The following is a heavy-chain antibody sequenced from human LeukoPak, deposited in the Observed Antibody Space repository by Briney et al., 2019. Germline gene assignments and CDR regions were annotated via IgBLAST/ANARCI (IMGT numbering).Heavy chain of an antibody. CDR1: GFTFDDYA. CDR3: AKDRGSSWLEGATDY. CDR2: LSWNSGSI. Sequence: GRSLRLSCAASGFTFDDYAMHWGREAPGKGLEWVSGLSWNSGSIGYADSVKGRFTISRDNAKNSLYLQMSSLRADDTAFYFCAKDRGSSWLEGATDYWGQGTLVTVSS. D-gene: IGHD6-13*01. V-gene: IGHV3-9*01. J-gene: IGHJ4*02.